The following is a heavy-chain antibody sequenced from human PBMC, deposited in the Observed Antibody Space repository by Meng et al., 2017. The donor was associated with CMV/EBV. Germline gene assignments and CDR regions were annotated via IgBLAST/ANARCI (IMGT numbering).Heavy chain of an antibody. CDR2: IYYSGST. J-gene: IGHJ3*02. CDR3: ARDQGYCSSTSCLEGAFDI. Sequence: SGPRSPTSTVPGGSVGGGSYYWSWFRRPPGKGLEWIGYIYYSGSTNYNPSLKSRVTISVDTSKNQFSLKLSSVTAADTAVYYCARDQGYCSSTSCLEGAFDIWGQGTMVTVSS. V-gene: IGHV4-61*01. D-gene: IGHD2-2*01. CDR1: GGSVGGGSYY.